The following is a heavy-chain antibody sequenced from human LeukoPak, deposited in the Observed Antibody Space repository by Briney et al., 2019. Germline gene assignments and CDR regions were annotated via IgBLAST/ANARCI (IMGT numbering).Heavy chain of an antibody. CDR2: IYYSGST. V-gene: IGHV4-39*07. CDR1: GGSISSSSYY. D-gene: IGHD3-22*01. J-gene: IGHJ3*02. CDR3: ASRDPRRGGFLYYYDSSGYFAFDI. Sequence: SETLSLTCTVSGGSISSSSYYWGWIRQPPGRGLEWIGSIYYSGSTYYNPSLKSRVTISVDTSKNQFSLKLSSVTAADTAVYYCASRDPRRGGFLYYYDSSGYFAFDIWGQGTMVTVSS.